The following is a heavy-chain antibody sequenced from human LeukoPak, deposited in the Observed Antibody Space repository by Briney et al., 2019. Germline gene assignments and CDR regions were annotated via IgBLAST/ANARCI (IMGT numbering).Heavy chain of an antibody. V-gene: IGHV1-24*01. CDR1: GYTLTELS. Sequence: ASVKVSCKVSGYTLTELSMHWVRQAPGKGLEWIGGFDPEDGETIYAQKFQGRVTMTEDTSTDTAYMELSSLRSEDTAVYYCATIPQTYYYDSSGYARPLADYWGQGTLVTVSS. J-gene: IGHJ4*02. D-gene: IGHD3-22*01. CDR3: ATIPQTYYYDSSGYARPLADY. CDR2: FDPEDGET.